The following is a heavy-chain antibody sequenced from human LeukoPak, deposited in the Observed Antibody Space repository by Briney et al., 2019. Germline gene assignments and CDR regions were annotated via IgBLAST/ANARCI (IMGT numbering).Heavy chain of an antibody. D-gene: IGHD3-3*01. CDR1: GGTFNNFA. CDR3: ASPVKYYDTWSGYPPFDY. J-gene: IGHJ4*02. V-gene: IGHV1-69*01. CDR2: IIPMSGTA. Sequence: ASVKVSCKASGGTFNNFAISWVRQAPGQGLEWVGGIIPMSGTANYAQKFQGRVTITADESTSTAYMELSSLRSEDTAIYYCASPVKYYDTWSGYPPFDYWGLGTLVTVSS.